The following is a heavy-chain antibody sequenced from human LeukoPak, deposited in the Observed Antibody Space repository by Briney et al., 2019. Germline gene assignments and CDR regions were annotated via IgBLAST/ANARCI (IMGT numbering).Heavy chain of an antibody. D-gene: IGHD4-17*01. J-gene: IGHJ6*02. CDR2: ISGSGGST. CDR1: GFTFSSYA. V-gene: IGHV3-23*01. Sequence: RPGGSLRLSCAASGFTFSSYAMSWVRPAPGKGLEWVSAISGSGGSTYYADSVKGRFTISRDNSKNTLYLQMNSLRAEDTAVYYCAKDYGDYALGYYGMDVWGQGTTVTVSS. CDR3: AKDYGDYALGYYGMDV.